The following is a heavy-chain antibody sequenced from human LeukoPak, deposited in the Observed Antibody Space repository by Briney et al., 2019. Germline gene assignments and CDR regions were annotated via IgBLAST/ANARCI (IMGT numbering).Heavy chain of an antibody. J-gene: IGHJ5*02. V-gene: IGHV4-59*01. Sequence: SETLSLTCTVTGGSISSYYWSWIRQPPGKGLEWIGYIYYSGSTNYNPSLKSRVTISVDTSKNQFSLKLGSVTAADTAVYYCARVVACSGGSCYHWNWFDPWGQGTLVTVSS. D-gene: IGHD2-15*01. CDR2: IYYSGST. CDR3: ARVVACSGGSCYHWNWFDP. CDR1: GGSISSYY.